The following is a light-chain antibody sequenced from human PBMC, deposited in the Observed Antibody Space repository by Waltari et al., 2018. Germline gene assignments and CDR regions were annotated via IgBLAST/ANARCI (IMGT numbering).Light chain of an antibody. Sequence: SCMASQSVSRFLAWDQQKPGQAPRLRIYGSSTSATGIPDRFSGSGSGTDFSLTTSRLEPEDSAVYYCQKYDRLPATFGQGTKVEIK. CDR1: QSVSRF. CDR3: QKYDRLPAT. J-gene: IGKJ1*01. CDR2: GSS. V-gene: IGKV3-20*01.